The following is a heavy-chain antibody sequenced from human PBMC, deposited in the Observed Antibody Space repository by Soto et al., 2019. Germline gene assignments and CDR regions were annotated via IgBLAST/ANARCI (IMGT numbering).Heavy chain of an antibody. CDR3: ATDGYCDTYYYNLFDY. J-gene: IGHJ4*02. CDR2: INPGDSGT. D-gene: IGHD2-15*01. Sequence: GGSPKTPCKTFGYSFTSYWIGLVRQRPGKELESMGIINPGDSGTRCGPSFQRQVTITSDKSISTALRQRRSLQGSDNAVYYCATDGYCDTYYYNLFDYWGQGTLVTVSS. V-gene: IGHV5-51*01. CDR1: GYSFTSYW.